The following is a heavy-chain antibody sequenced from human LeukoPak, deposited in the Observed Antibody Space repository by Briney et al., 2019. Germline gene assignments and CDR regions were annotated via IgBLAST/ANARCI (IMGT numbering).Heavy chain of an antibody. CDR3: ARDRDPYSSSWLDFDY. Sequence: GGSLRLSCAASGFTFSSYGMHWVRQAPGKGLEWVAVIWYDGSNKYYADSVKGRFTISRDNSKNTLYLQMNSLRAEDTAVYYCARDRDPYSSSWLDFDYWGQGTLVTVSS. V-gene: IGHV3-33*01. D-gene: IGHD6-13*01. CDR1: GFTFSSYG. CDR2: IWYDGSNK. J-gene: IGHJ4*02.